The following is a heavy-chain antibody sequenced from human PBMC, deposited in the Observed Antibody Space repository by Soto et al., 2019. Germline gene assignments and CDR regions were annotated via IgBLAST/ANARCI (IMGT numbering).Heavy chain of an antibody. CDR3: ARDVGLDSDDFFAY. V-gene: IGHV3-23*01. D-gene: IGHD3-9*01. Sequence: GGSLRLSCTASGFTFTSYGVGWVRQAPGKGLQWVSTIRGDGGQTHYTDSVKGRFSISRDNSKNTVYLQMDPLRAEDTAMYFCARDVGLDSDDFFAYWGQGTQVTVSS. CDR2: IRGDGGQT. CDR1: GFTFTSYG. J-gene: IGHJ4*02.